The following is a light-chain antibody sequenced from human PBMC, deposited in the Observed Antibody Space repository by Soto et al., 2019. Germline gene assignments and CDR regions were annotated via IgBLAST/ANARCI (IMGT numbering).Light chain of an antibody. CDR1: QSFRGL. J-gene: IGKJ5*01. CDR3: QQSYSTPPST. CDR2: DAY. Sequence: EVVVAQAPVTLSLSPGEIATLSCMASQSFRGLLAWYRQKPGQAPRLLIYDAYNRATGIPPRFSGSGSGTDFTLTISSLQPEDFATYYCQQSYSTPPSTFGQGTRLEIK. V-gene: IGKV3-11*01.